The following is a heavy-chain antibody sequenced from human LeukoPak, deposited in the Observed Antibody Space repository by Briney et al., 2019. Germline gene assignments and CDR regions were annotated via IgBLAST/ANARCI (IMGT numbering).Heavy chain of an antibody. Sequence: PGGSLRLSCAASGFTFSSYAMSWVRQAPGKGLEWVSGISGGGGSTYYADSVKGRFTISRDNSKNTQDLQMNSLRAEDTAVYYCARMQVSTSEGIDFWGQGTLVTVSS. V-gene: IGHV3-23*01. J-gene: IGHJ4*02. CDR2: ISGGGGST. CDR3: ARMQVSTSEGIDF. D-gene: IGHD6-13*01. CDR1: GFTFSSYA.